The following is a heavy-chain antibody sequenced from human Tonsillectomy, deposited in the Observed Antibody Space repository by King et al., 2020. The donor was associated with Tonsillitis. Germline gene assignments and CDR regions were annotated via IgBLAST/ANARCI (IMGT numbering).Heavy chain of an antibody. D-gene: IGHD6-19*01. CDR1: SGSISSASYY. Sequence: QLQLQESGPGLVKPSETLSLTCTVSSGSISSASYYWGWIRLPPGMGLEWIGSVYYIGSTYYNPSLKGRVTISVDTSKNQFSLKLSSVTAADTAVYYCARIQWLANYYYYYMDVWGKGTTVTVSS. CDR3: ARIQWLANYYYYYMDV. J-gene: IGHJ6*03. CDR2: VYYIGST. V-gene: IGHV4-39*01.